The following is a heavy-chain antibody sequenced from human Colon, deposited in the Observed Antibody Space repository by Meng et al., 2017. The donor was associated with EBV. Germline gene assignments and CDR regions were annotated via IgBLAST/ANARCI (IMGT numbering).Heavy chain of an antibody. CDR2: ISTNTGNP. CDR1: GYTFTRYP. Sequence: VQWVQSGSELTKPGASVKVSCKASGYTFTRYPMNWVRQASGQGLEWMGWISTNTGNPTYAQGFTGRFVFSVDTSVSTAYLQISSLKAEDTAVYYCGTLKYTSGFYGPAYWGQGALVTVSS. J-gene: IGHJ4*02. V-gene: IGHV7-4-1*02. CDR3: GTLKYTSGFYGPAY. D-gene: IGHD6-19*01.